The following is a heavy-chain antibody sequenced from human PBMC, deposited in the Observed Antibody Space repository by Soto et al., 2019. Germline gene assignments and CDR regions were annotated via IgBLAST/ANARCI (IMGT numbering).Heavy chain of an antibody. CDR2: IYPGDSDT. D-gene: IGHD6-6*01. Sequence: PGESLKISCKGSGYSFTSYWIGWLRQMPGKGLEWMGIIYPGDSDTRYSPSFQGQVTISADKSISPAYLQWSSLKASDTAMYYCASRGSSSSVSYYYGMDVWGQGTTVSVAS. CDR3: ASRGSSSSVSYYYGMDV. J-gene: IGHJ6*02. CDR1: GYSFTSYW. V-gene: IGHV5-51*01.